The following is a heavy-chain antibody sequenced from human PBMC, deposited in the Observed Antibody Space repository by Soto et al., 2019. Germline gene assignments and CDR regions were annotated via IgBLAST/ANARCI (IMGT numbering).Heavy chain of an antibody. V-gene: IGHV1-18*01. CDR1: GYTFTSYG. J-gene: IGHJ5*02. D-gene: IGHD6-6*01. Sequence: ASVKVSCKASGYTFTSYGISWVRQAPGQGLEWMGWISAYNGNTNYAQKLQGRVTMTTDTSTSTAYMELRSLRSDDTAVYYCARAIKIAASKIRFDPWGQGTLVTVSS. CDR3: ARAIKIAASKIRFDP. CDR2: ISAYNGNT.